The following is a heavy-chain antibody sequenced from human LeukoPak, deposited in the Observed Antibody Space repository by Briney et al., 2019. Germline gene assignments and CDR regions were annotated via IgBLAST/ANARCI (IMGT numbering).Heavy chain of an antibody. CDR3: AITGYSSNWEYF. V-gene: IGHV5-51*01. D-gene: IGHD6-13*01. CDR1: GYTLTRYW. Sequence: GESLKISCKVSGYTLTRYWIGWARQMPGKGLEWMGIINPYDSGTQYSPSSQGHVIISVDRSITTAYLQWSSLEASDSAMYYCAITGYSSNWEYFWGQGTLVTVSS. CDR2: INPYDSGT. J-gene: IGHJ4*02.